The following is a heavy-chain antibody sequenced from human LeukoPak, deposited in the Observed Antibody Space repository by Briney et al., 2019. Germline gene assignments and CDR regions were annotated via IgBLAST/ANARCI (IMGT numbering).Heavy chain of an antibody. J-gene: IGHJ4*02. CDR2: IWYDGNTK. CDR1: GFTFSSHG. Sequence: GGSLRLSCAASGFTFSSHGMHWVRQAPGKGLEWVAVIWYDGNTKSYADSVTGRFTISRDNSKNTLYLQMNSLRAEDTAVYYCARADENFDVWGQGTLVTVSS. CDR3: ARADENFDV. V-gene: IGHV3-33*01.